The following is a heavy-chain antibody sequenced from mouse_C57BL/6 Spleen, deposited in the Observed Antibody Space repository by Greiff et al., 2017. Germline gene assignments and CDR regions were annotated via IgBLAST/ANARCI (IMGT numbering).Heavy chain of an antibody. V-gene: IGHV1-15*01. CDR3: TRGEYGYGLDY. Sequence: VQLQQSGAELVRPGASVTLSCKASGYTFTDYEMHWVKQTPVHGLEWIGAIDPETGGTAYNQKFQGKAILTADKSSSTAYMELRSLTSEDSAVYYCTRGEYGYGLDYWGQGTSVTVSS. CDR1: GYTFTDYE. D-gene: IGHD2-2*01. CDR2: IDPETGGT. J-gene: IGHJ4*01.